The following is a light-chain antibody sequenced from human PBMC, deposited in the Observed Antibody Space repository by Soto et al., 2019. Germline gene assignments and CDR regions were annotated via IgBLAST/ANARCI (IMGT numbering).Light chain of an antibody. Sequence: EIVLTQSPATLSLSPGERATLSCRASQSVSSYLAWYQQKPGQAPRLLIYDASNRATGIPARFSGSGSGTDFTLTISSLVPEDFAVYYCQQRSNWVTFGPGTKVDIK. CDR3: QQRSNWVT. CDR2: DAS. V-gene: IGKV3-11*01. CDR1: QSVSSY. J-gene: IGKJ3*01.